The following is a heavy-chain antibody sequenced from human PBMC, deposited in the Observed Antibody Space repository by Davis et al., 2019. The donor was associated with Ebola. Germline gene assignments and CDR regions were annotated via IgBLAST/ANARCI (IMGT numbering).Heavy chain of an antibody. CDR2: ISDSDDST. D-gene: IGHD2-2*01. CDR1: GFTFSTCG. Sequence: GESLKISCAASGFTFSTCGMSWVRQAPGKGLEWVSSISDSDDSTYYADSVKGRFSISRDTSMNTLYLQMNSLRAEDKAVYYCAKGRSSTSPTYRDYWGQGTLVTVSS. J-gene: IGHJ4*02. CDR3: AKGRSSTSPTYRDY. V-gene: IGHV3-23*01.